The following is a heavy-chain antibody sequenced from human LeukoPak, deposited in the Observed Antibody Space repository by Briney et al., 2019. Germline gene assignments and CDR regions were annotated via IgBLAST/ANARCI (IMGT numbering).Heavy chain of an antibody. Sequence: SETLSLTCIVSGGSVSSDIYHWSWIRQAPGKGLEWIGHNGNANYNPSLQSRVTISIDTSKNQFSLKLSSVTAADTAVYYCASYDSSGYYSDYWGQGTLVTVSS. J-gene: IGHJ4*02. D-gene: IGHD3-22*01. CDR1: GGSVSSDIYH. V-gene: IGHV4-61*01. CDR3: ASYDSSGYYSDY. CDR2: NGNA.